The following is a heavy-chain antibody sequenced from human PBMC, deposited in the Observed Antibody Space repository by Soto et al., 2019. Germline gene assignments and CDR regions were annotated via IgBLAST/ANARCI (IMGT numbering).Heavy chain of an antibody. CDR1: GGTFSSYA. J-gene: IGHJ6*02. CDR2: IIPIFGTA. CDR3: ARDRSAPYCSSTSCYSIGMDV. D-gene: IGHD2-2*01. Sequence: QVQLVQSGAEVKKPGSSVKVSCKASGGTFSSYAISWVRQAPGQGLEWMGGIIPIFGTANYAQKFQGRVTITADKSTSTAYMELSSLRSEDTAVYYCARDRSAPYCSSTSCYSIGMDVWGQGTTVTVSS. V-gene: IGHV1-69*06.